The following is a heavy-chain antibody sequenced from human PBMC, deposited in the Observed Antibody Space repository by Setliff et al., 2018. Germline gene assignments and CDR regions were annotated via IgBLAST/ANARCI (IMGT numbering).Heavy chain of an antibody. Sequence: ASVKVSCKTSGYSFTVFGISWVRQAPGQGLEWMGWSSPYYGSTNYAQKFQGRVTMTTDTSTSTAYMELTSLTSDDTALYYCVRGQGPRTVVAIPFDHWGQGTLVTVSS. CDR1: GYSFTVFG. J-gene: IGHJ4*02. CDR2: SSPYYGST. CDR3: VRGQGPRTVVAIPFDH. D-gene: IGHD3-22*01. V-gene: IGHV1-18*01.